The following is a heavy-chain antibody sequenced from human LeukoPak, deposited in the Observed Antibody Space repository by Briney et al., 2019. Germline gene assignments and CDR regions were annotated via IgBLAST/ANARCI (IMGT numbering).Heavy chain of an antibody. CDR1: GYTFTSYG. CDR3: ARTETTTYYGDYDDDY. J-gene: IGHJ4*02. D-gene: IGHD4-17*01. V-gene: IGHV1-69*05. CDR2: TIPIFGTA. Sequence: ASVKVSCKASGYTFTSYGISWVRQAPGQGLEWMGGTIPIFGTANYAQKFQGRVTITTDESTSTAYMELSSLRSEDTAVYYCARTETTTYYGDYDDDYWGQGTLVTVSS.